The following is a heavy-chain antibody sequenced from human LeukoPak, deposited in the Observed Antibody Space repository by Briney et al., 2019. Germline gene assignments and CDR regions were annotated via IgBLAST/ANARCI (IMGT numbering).Heavy chain of an antibody. CDR3: ARYSTGGSPAFDY. CDR2: ISSSSSYI. Sequence: GGSLRLSCAASGFTFSSYSMNWVRQAPGKGLEWVSSISSSSSYIYYADSVKGRFTISRDNAKNSLYLQMNSLRAEDTAVYYCARYSTGGSPAFDYWGRGTLVTVSS. J-gene: IGHJ4*02. CDR1: GFTFSSYS. V-gene: IGHV3-21*01. D-gene: IGHD2-15*01.